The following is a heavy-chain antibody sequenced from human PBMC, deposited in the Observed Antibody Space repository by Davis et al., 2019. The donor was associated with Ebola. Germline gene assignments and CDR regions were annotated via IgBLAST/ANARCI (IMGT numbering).Heavy chain of an antibody. CDR2: MNPNSGNT. CDR3: ARGITMVQGVHPFDY. V-gene: IGHV1-8*03. D-gene: IGHD3-10*01. Sequence: ASVKVSCKASGYTFTSYDINWVRQATGQGLEWMGWMNPNSGNTGYAQKFQGRVTITRNTSISTAYMELSSLRSEDTAVYYCARGITMVQGVHPFDYWGQGTLVTVSS. J-gene: IGHJ4*02. CDR1: GYTFTSYD.